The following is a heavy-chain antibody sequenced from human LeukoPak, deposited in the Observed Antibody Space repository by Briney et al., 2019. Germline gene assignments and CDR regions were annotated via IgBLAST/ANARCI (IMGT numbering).Heavy chain of an antibody. V-gene: IGHV3-21*01. CDR2: ISSSSSYI. CDR3: ARDHSYCSSTSCYVSYYYYYGMDV. Sequence: PGGSLRLSCAASGFTFSSYSMNWVRQAPGKGLEWVSSISSSSSYIYYADSVKGRFTISRDNAKNSLYLQMNSLRAEDTAVYYCARDHSYCSSTSCYVSYYYYYGMDVWGQGTTVTVSS. J-gene: IGHJ6*02. D-gene: IGHD2-2*01. CDR1: GFTFSSYS.